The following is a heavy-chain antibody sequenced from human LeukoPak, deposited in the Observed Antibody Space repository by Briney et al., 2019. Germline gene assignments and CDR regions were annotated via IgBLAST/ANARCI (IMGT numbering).Heavy chain of an antibody. CDR2: ISSSSSTI. CDR3: ARTRLRDAFDI. J-gene: IGHJ3*02. Sequence: GGSLRLSCAASGFTFSSYSMNWVRQAPGKGLEWVSYISSSSSTIYYADSVKGRFTISRGNAKNSLYLQMNGLRDEDTAVYYCARTRLRDAFDIWGQGTMVTVSS. CDR1: GFTFSSYS. V-gene: IGHV3-48*02.